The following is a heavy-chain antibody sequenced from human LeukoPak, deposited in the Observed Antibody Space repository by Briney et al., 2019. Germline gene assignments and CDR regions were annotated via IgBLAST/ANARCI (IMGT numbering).Heavy chain of an antibody. CDR1: GGSISSGSYY. CDR2: MYYSGTT. Sequence: SETLSLTCTVSGGSISSGSYYWGWIRQPPWKGLEWIASMYYSGTTFYSPSLKSRVTISVDTSKNQLSLKLGSVTAADTAVYYWARHPPRDGSAFDYWGQGTLVTVSS. V-gene: IGHV4-39*01. CDR3: ARHPPRDGSAFDY. J-gene: IGHJ4*02.